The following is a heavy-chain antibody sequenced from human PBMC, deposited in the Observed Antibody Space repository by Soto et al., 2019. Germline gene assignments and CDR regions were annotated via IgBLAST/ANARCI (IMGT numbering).Heavy chain of an antibody. Sequence: QVQLVQSGAEVKKPGSSVKVSCKASRGTFSSYAISWVRQAPGQGLEWMGVIIPIFGTANYAQKFQGRVTITADESTSKAYMELSSLRAEDTAVYYCARPYSSSWGPLDYWGQGTLVTVSS. J-gene: IGHJ4*02. CDR2: IIPIFGTA. D-gene: IGHD6-13*01. CDR3: ARPYSSSWGPLDY. CDR1: RGTFSSYA. V-gene: IGHV1-69*12.